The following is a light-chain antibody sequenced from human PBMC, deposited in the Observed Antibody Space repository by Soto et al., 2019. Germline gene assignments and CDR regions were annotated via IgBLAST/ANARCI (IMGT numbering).Light chain of an antibody. CDR1: QSVSDY. CDR2: GAS. CDR3: QQRSNWVFT. V-gene: IGKV3-11*01. Sequence: TQSPATLSVSPGERATLSCRASQSVSDYLAWYQQRPGQAPRLLIFGASTRATGFPARFSGSGSGTDFTLTISSLEPEDFAVYYCQQRSNWVFTFGPGTKVDIK. J-gene: IGKJ3*01.